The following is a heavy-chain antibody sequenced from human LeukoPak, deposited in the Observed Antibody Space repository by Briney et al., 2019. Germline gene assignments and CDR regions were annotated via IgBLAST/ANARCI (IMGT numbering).Heavy chain of an antibody. D-gene: IGHD2-8*01. J-gene: IGHJ3*01. CDR1: GFTFSSYW. CDR3: ARYRPGVPGGTRAFDF. CDR2: IKQDGSEK. Sequence: GGSLRLSCAASGFTFSSYWMSWVRQAPGKGLEWVGNIKQDGSEKYYVDSVKGRFTISRDNANNSLFLHMNSLRAEDTAVYYCARYRPGVPGGTRAFDFWGQGTMVTVSS. V-gene: IGHV3-7*01.